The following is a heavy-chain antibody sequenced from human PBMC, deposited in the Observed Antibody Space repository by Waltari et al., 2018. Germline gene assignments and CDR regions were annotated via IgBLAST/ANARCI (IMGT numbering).Heavy chain of an antibody. CDR1: GGTFSSYA. D-gene: IGHD6-19*01. CDR2: IIPIFGTA. J-gene: IGHJ4*02. V-gene: IGHV1-69*06. CDR3: AESYSSGWSIYFDY. Sequence: GSSVKVSCKASGGTFSSYAISWVRQAPGQGLEWMGRIIPIFGTANYAQKFQGRVTITADKSTSTAYMELSSLRSEDTAVYYCAESYSSGWSIYFDYWGQGTLVTVSS.